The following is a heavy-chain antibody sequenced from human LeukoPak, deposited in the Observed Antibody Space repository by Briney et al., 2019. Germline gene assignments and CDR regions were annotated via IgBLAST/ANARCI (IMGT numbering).Heavy chain of an antibody. J-gene: IGHJ4*02. CDR1: GFTFSDYY. CDR3: ANDYRSGSFHDF. V-gene: IGHV3-11*03. D-gene: IGHD3-10*01. Sequence: GGSLRLSCAASGFTFSDYYMSWIRQAPGKGLEWLSYINPTSGYTPYADSVRGRFTISRDNAKNSLYLQMNTLRAEDTAVYYCANDYRSGSFHDFWGQGTLVTVSS. CDR2: INPTSGYT.